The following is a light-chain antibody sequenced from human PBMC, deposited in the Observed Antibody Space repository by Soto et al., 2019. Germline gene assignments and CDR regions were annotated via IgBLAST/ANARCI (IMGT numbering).Light chain of an antibody. CDR1: QSISSY. J-gene: IGKJ5*01. Sequence: DIQITQSPSSLSSSVGDRFTITCRASQSISSYLNWYQQKPGKAPKLLIYDASNLETGVPSRFSGSGSGTDFTFTISSLQPEDIATYYCQQYDNLPITFGQGTRLEIK. CDR3: QQYDNLPIT. CDR2: DAS. V-gene: IGKV1-33*01.